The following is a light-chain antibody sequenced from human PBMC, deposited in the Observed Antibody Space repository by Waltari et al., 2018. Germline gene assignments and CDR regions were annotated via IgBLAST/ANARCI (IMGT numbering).Light chain of an antibody. J-gene: IGLJ3*02. CDR2: VTSDGSH. CDR1: SGHSSNI. V-gene: IGLV4-69*01. CDR3: QTGGHGTWV. Sequence: QLVLTQSPSASASLGASVKLTCTMSSGHSSNIIAWHQQQPETGPRYLMKVTSDGSHSKVDWISDRFSGSSSGTERYLPLSSLQSEDEADYYCQTGGHGTWVFGGGTKLTVL.